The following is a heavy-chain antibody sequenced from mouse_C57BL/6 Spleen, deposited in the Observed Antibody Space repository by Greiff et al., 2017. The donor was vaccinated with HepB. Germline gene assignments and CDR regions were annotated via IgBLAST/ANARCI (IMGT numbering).Heavy chain of an antibody. Sequence: VQLQQSGAELVRPGASVTLSCKASGYTFTDYEMHWVKQTPVHGLEWIGAIDPETGGTAYNQKFKGKAILTADKSSSTAYMELRSLTSEDSAVYYCTREGITTRYCDYWGQGTTLTVSS. CDR2: IDPETGGT. V-gene: IGHV1-15*01. D-gene: IGHD1-1*01. CDR3: TREGITTRYCDY. J-gene: IGHJ2*01. CDR1: GYTFTDYE.